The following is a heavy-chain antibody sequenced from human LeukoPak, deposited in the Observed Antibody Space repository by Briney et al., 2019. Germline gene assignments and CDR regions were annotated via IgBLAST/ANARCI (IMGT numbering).Heavy chain of an antibody. Sequence: PSETLSLTCTVSGGSISSGGYYWSWIRQPAGKGLEWIGRIYTSGSTNYNPSLKCRVTMSVDTSKNQFSLKLSSVTAADTAVYYCARSIAVADNWFDPWGQGTLVTVSS. V-gene: IGHV4-61*02. CDR3: ARSIAVADNWFDP. D-gene: IGHD6-19*01. CDR1: GGSISSGGYY. CDR2: IYTSGST. J-gene: IGHJ5*02.